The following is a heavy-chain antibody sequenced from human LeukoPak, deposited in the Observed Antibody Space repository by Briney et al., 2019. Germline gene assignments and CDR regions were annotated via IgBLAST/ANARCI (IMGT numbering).Heavy chain of an antibody. CDR2: IYDSGCT. D-gene: IGHD6-19*01. CDR3: AGGRGWPHYDY. Sequence: SETLSLTCTVSGGSISSYYWSWIRQPPGKGPEWVGYIYDSGCTKYNPSLMSRVTISVDTSKNQFSLNVSSVTAADAGVYYCAGGRGWPHYDYWGQGALGTVSS. V-gene: IGHV4-59*01. CDR1: GGSISSYY. J-gene: IGHJ4*02.